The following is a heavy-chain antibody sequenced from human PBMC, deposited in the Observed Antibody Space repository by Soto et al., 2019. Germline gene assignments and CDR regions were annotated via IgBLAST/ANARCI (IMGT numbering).Heavy chain of an antibody. CDR2: IYYSGST. CDR3: AREACSGCSCYRGSWFDP. J-gene: IGHJ5*02. V-gene: IGHV4-61*01. CDR1: GGSVSSGSYF. Sequence: QVQLQESGPGLVKPSETLSLTCTVSGGSVSSGSYFWTWFRQPPGKGLEWLGYIYYSGSTNYNPSLKSRVTLSVDTSKNQFSLKLSSVTAADTAVYYCAREACSGCSCYRGSWFDPWGQGTLVTVSS. D-gene: IGHD2-15*01.